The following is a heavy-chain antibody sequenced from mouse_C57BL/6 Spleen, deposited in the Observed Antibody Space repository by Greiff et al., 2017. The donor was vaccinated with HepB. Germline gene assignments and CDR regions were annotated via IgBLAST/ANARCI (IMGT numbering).Heavy chain of an antibody. CDR2: IDPETGGT. V-gene: IGHV1-15*01. Sequence: VKLQQSGAELVRPGASVTLSCKASGYTFTDYEMHWVKQTPVHGLEWIGAIDPETGGTAYNQKFKGKAILTADKSSSTAYMELRSLTSEDSAVYYCTRWGDYGGAWFAYWGQGTLVTVSA. D-gene: IGHD2-13*01. J-gene: IGHJ3*01. CDR1: GYTFTDYE. CDR3: TRWGDYGGAWFAY.